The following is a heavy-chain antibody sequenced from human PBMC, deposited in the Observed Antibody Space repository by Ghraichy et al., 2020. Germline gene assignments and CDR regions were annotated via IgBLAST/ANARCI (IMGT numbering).Heavy chain of an antibody. CDR1: GFTFSSYS. Sequence: GGSLRLSCAASGFTFSSYSMNWVRQAPGKGLEWVSSISSSSSYIYYADSVKGRFTISRDNAKNSLYLQMNSLRAEDTAVYYCARVPPNPYSYGPEIEFNFDYWGQGTLVTVSS. CDR3: ARVPPNPYSYGPEIEFNFDY. V-gene: IGHV3-21*01. CDR2: ISSSSSYI. D-gene: IGHD5-18*01. J-gene: IGHJ4*02.